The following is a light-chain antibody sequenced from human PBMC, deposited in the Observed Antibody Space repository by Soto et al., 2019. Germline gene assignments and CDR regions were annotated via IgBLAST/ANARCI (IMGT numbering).Light chain of an antibody. CDR3: MQATYWPWT. CDR2: KVS. V-gene: IGKV2-30*02. Sequence: DVVLTQSPLSLPVTLGQPASISCRSSQSLVHSDGNTYLSWFQQMPGHSPRRLIYKVSNWDSGVPDRFSGSGSGAYLTLKISRVEAEDVGFYYCMQATYWPWTFGQGTKVEIK. J-gene: IGKJ1*01. CDR1: QSLVHSDGNTY.